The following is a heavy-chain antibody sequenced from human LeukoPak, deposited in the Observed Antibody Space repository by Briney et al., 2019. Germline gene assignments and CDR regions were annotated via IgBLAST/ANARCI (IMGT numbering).Heavy chain of an antibody. CDR2: LIPIFGTA. Sequence: GSSVKVSCKASGGTFSSYAISWVRQAPGQGLEWMGGLIPIFGTADYAQKFQGRVTITADESTSTAYMELSSLRSEDTAVYYCASRARDEAVYCSGGSCDYWGQGTLVTVSS. CDR3: ASRARDEAVYCSGGSCDY. V-gene: IGHV1-69*01. D-gene: IGHD2-15*01. CDR1: GGTFSSYA. J-gene: IGHJ4*02.